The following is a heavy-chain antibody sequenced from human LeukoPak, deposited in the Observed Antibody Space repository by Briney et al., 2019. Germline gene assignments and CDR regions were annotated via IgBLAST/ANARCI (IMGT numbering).Heavy chain of an antibody. CDR3: AKNLYYYDSSGHLFDY. D-gene: IGHD3-22*01. J-gene: IGHJ4*02. CDR2: ISISTSYI. CDR1: GFIYSSYS. Sequence: GGSLRLSCAASGFIYSSYSMNWVRQAPGKGLEWVASISISTSYIYYADSVRGRFTISRDNSKNTLYLQMNSLRAEDTAVYYCAKNLYYYDSSGHLFDYWGQGTLVTVSS. V-gene: IGHV3-21*01.